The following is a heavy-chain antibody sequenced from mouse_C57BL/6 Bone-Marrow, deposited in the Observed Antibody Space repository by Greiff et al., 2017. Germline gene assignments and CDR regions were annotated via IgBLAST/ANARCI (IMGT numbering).Heavy chain of an antibody. CDR1: GYTFTEYT. Sequence: QVQLQQSGAELVKPGASVKLSCKASGYTFTEYTIHWVKQRSGQGLEWIGGFYPGSGSIKYTEKFKDKATLTADKSSSTVYMGLSIWASEDSAVYFCSGHEGGAGPCYWYVDVWGTGTTVTVSS. V-gene: IGHV1-62-2*01. CDR2: FYPGSGSI. J-gene: IGHJ1*03. D-gene: IGHD3-1*01. CDR3: SGHEGGAGPCYWYVDV.